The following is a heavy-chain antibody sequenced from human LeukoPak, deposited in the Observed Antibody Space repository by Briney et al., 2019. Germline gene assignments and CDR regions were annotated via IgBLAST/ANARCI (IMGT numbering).Heavy chain of an antibody. Sequence: GGSLRLSCAASGFTFSSYGMHWVRQAPGKGLEWVAFIRYDGSNKYYADSVKGRFTISRDNSKNTLYLQMNSLRAEDTAVYYCARVGKYCSSTSCNHDAFDIWGQGTMVTVSS. D-gene: IGHD2-2*01. CDR3: ARVGKYCSSTSCNHDAFDI. CDR2: IRYDGSNK. V-gene: IGHV3-30*02. CDR1: GFTFSSYG. J-gene: IGHJ3*02.